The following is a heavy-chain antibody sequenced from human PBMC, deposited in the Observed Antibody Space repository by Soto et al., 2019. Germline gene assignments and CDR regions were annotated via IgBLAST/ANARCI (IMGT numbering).Heavy chain of an antibody. CDR1: GGSFSGYY. V-gene: IGHV4-34*01. J-gene: IGHJ4*02. CDR3: ERYDYDNNSYSIDC. Sequence: PSETLSLTCAVYGGSFSGYYWSWIRQPPGKGLEWIGEINHSGSTNYNPSLKSRVTISIDKSKNQFSLKLSSVTAADTAVYYCERYDYDNNSYSIDCWGQGALVTVSA. D-gene: IGHD3-22*01. CDR2: INHSGST.